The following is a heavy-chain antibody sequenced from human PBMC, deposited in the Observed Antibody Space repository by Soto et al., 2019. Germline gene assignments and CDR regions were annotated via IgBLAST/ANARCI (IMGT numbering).Heavy chain of an antibody. CDR2: IIPIFGTA. CDR3: ARRYCSGDSCDYYGMDV. V-gene: IGHV1-69*12. D-gene: IGHD2-15*01. CDR1: GGTFSSYA. Sequence: QVQLVQSGAEVKKPGSSVKVSCKASGGTFSSYAISWVRQAPGQGLEWLGGIIPIFGTANYAQKYQGRVTITADDSTSTAYRELSSLRSEDTAVYYCARRYCSGDSCDYYGMDVWGQGTTVTVSS. J-gene: IGHJ6*02.